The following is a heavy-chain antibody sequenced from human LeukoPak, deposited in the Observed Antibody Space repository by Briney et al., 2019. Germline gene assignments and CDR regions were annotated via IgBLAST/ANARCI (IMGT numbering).Heavy chain of an antibody. D-gene: IGHD6-19*01. CDR2: ISYDGSNK. Sequence: GGSLRLSCAASGFTFSNYAMHWVRQAPGKGLEWVAVISYDGSNKYYADSVKGRFTISRDNSKNTLYLQMNSLRAEDTAVYYCARNALAVAVYYFDYWGQGTLVTVSS. CDR3: ARNALAVAVYYFDY. CDR1: GFTFSNYA. J-gene: IGHJ4*02. V-gene: IGHV3-30-3*01.